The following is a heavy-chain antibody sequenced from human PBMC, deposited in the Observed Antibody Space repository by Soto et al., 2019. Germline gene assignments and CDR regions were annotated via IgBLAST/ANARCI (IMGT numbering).Heavy chain of an antibody. CDR2: INPNSGGT. J-gene: IGHJ5*02. Sequence: ASVKVSCKASGYTFTGYYIHWVRQAPGQGLEWMGWINPNSGGTNYAQKFQGRVTMTRETSISTAYMELSRLRSDDTAVYYCARGRIAGASAVIWFDPWGQGTMVTFST. CDR3: ARGRIAGASAVIWFDP. D-gene: IGHD6-13*01. CDR1: GYTFTGYY. V-gene: IGHV1-2*02.